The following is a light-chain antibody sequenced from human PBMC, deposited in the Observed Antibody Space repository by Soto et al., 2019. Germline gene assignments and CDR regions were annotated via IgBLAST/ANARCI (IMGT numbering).Light chain of an antibody. V-gene: IGKV1-9*01. J-gene: IGKJ1*01. CDR2: AAS. CDR1: QGISSY. CDR3: QHYNSYSEA. Sequence: IQLTQSPSSLSASVGDRVTITCRASQGISSYLAWYQQKPGKAPKLLIYAASTLQSGVPSRFSGSGSGTVFTLTISSLQPDDFATYYCQHYNSYSEAFGQGTKVDIK.